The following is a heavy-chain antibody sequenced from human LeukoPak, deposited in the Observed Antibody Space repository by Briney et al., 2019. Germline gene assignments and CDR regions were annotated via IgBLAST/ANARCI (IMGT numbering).Heavy chain of an antibody. CDR2: INHSGST. J-gene: IGHJ4*02. CDR3: ARLILWFGELLPD. D-gene: IGHD3-10*01. V-gene: IGHV4-34*01. Sequence: SETLSLTCAVYGVSFSGYYWSWIRQPPGKGLEWIGEINHSGSTNYNPSLKSRVTISVDTSKNQFSLKLSSVTAADTAVYYCARLILWFGELLPDWGQGTLVTVSS. CDR1: GVSFSGYY.